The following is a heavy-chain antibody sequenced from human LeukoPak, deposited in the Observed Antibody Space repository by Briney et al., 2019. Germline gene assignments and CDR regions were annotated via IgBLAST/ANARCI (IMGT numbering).Heavy chain of an antibody. CDR2: IYYSGST. Sequence: ETLSLTCTVSGGSISSSSYYWGWIRQPPGKGLEWIGSIYYSGSTYYNPSLKSRVTISVDTSKNQFSLKLSSVTAADTAVYYCARVDGSTLGSYYFDYWGQGTLVTVSS. CDR3: ARVDGSTLGSYYFDY. CDR1: GGSISSSSYY. D-gene: IGHD1-26*01. V-gene: IGHV4-39*07. J-gene: IGHJ4*02.